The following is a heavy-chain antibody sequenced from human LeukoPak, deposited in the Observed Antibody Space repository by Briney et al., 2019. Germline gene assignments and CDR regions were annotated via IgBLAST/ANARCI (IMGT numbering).Heavy chain of an antibody. J-gene: IGHJ5*02. CDR1: GYTFTSYG. V-gene: IGHV1-18*01. CDR2: ISAYNGNT. CDR3: ARDLNCSGGSCYLDWFDP. Sequence: GASVKVSCKASGYTFTSYGISWVRQAPGQGLEWMGWISAYNGNTNYAQKLQGRVTMTTDTSTSTAYMELRSLRSDDTAVYYCARDLNCSGGSCYLDWFDPWGQGTLVTVSS. D-gene: IGHD2-15*01.